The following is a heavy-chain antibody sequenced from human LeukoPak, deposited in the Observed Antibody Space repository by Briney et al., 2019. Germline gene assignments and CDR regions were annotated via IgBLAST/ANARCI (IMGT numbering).Heavy chain of an antibody. V-gene: IGHV4-39*07. D-gene: IGHD3-22*01. J-gene: IGHJ6*02. CDR1: GGSISSSSYY. Sequence: SETLSLTCTVSGGSISSSSYYWGWIRQPPGKGLEWIGSIYYSGSTYYNPSLKSRVTISVDTSKNQFSLKLNSVTAADTAVYYCARDKKLYYYDSNSYRGDSNYYYGMDVWGQGTTVTVSS. CDR3: ARDKKLYYYDSNSYRGDSNYYYGMDV. CDR2: IYYSGST.